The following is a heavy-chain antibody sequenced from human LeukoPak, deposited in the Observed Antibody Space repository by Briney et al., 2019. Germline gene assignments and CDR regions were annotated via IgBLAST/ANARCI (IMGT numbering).Heavy chain of an antibody. D-gene: IGHD2/OR15-2a*01. CDR3: ARRAGEYSHPYDY. Sequence: PGGSLRLSCAASGFNFSDYGMIWVRQAPGKGLEWVSFIYSGGNTHYSDSVKGRFTISRDNSKNTLYLQMNSLRAEDTAVYYCARRAGEYSHPYDYWGQGTLVTVSS. V-gene: IGHV3-53*01. CDR1: GFNFSDYG. J-gene: IGHJ4*02. CDR2: IYSGGNT.